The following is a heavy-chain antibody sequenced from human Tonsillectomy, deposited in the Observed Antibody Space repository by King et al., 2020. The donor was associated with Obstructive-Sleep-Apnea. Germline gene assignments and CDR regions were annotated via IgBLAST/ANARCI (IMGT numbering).Heavy chain of an antibody. Sequence: VQLVESGGGVVQPGRSLRLSCAASGFSVSSFGMHWVRQAPGKGLEWVAVIWYDGRNKYYADSVEGRFTISRDNSKNELYLHMSSLRAADTAIYYCARGGGIGAHPDYWGQGTLVTVSS. CDR2: IWYDGRNK. CDR1: GFSVSSFG. D-gene: IGHD6-6*01. J-gene: IGHJ4*02. CDR3: ARGGGIGAHPDY. V-gene: IGHV3-33*01.